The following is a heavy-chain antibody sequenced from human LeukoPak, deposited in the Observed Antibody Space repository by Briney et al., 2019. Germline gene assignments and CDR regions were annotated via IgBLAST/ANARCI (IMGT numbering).Heavy chain of an antibody. J-gene: IGHJ3*02. Sequence: PGGSLRLSCAASGFTFSSYAMHWVRQAPGKGLEWVAIISYDGSNKYYADSVKGRFTISRDNSKNTLYLQMNSLRAEDTAVYYCARALLRGGAFDIWGQGTMVTVSS. CDR1: GFTFSSYA. V-gene: IGHV3-30*04. CDR2: ISYDGSNK. D-gene: IGHD3-16*01. CDR3: ARALLRGGAFDI.